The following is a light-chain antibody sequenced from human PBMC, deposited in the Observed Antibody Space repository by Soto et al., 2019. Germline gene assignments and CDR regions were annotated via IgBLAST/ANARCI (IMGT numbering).Light chain of an antibody. CDR3: QQYYSSPLA. Sequence: DIVMTQSPDSLAVSLGERATINCKSSHSVLHNSNNYFAWYQQKPGQPPKVLIYWASTRESGVPDRFSGSGSGTDFTLTISSLQAEDVAVYYCQQYYSSPLAFGGGTKVEVK. V-gene: IGKV4-1*01. CDR1: HSVLHNSNNY. J-gene: IGKJ4*01. CDR2: WAS.